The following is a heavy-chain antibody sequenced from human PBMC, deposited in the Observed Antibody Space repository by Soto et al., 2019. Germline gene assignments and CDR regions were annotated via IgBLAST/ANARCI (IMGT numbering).Heavy chain of an antibody. CDR3: ASGPQYYDFWSGYTSGMDV. J-gene: IGHJ6*02. CDR1: GGSISSVDYY. Sequence: SETLSLTCTVSGGSISSVDYYWSWIRQPPGKGLEWIGYIYYSGSTYYNPSLKSRVTISVDTSKNQFSLKLSSVTAADTAVYYCASGPQYYDFWSGYTSGMDVWGQGTTVTVSS. D-gene: IGHD3-3*01. CDR2: IYYSGST. V-gene: IGHV4-30-4*01.